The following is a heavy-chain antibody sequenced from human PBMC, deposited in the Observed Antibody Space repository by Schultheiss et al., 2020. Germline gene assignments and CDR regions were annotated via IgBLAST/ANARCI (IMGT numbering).Heavy chain of an antibody. CDR3: ARSPPWDQDYFDY. CDR1: GFTVSSNY. V-gene: IGHV3-53*01. CDR2: ISGGSEST. J-gene: IGHJ4*02. Sequence: GGSLRLSCAASGFTVSSNYMSWVRQAPGKGLEWVSTISGGSESTYYADSVKGRFTTSRDNSKNTLVLQMTSLRAEDTAVYYCARSPPWDQDYFDYWGQGTLVTVSS. D-gene: IGHD1-26*01.